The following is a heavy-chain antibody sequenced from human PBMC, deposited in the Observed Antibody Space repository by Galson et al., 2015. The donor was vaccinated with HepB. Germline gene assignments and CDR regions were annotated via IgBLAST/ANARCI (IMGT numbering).Heavy chain of an antibody. Sequence: SLRLSCAASGFTFSSYALSWVRQAPGKGLEWVSSISGSGGNTYYADSVKGRFTISRDNSKNTLYLQMSSLRAEDTAVYYCAKAPNDTSGWYVMIDYWGQGALVTVSS. CDR2: ISGSGGNT. CDR3: AKAPNDTSGWYVMIDY. J-gene: IGHJ4*02. CDR1: GFTFSSYA. D-gene: IGHD6-19*01. V-gene: IGHV3-23*01.